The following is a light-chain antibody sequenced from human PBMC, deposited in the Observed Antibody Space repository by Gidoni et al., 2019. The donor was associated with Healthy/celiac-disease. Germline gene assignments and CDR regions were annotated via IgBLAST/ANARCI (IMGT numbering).Light chain of an antibody. J-gene: IGKJ1*01. Sequence: DIVVPHSPLPLPVTPGEPASISCRSSQRLLHSNRYNYLDWYLQKPGQSPQLLIYLGSNRACGVPYRFSGSGSGTDFTLKISRVEAEDVGVYYCMQAHQTPPWTFGQGTKVEIK. CDR1: QRLLHSNRYNY. CDR3: MQAHQTPPWT. CDR2: LGS. V-gene: IGKV2-28*01.